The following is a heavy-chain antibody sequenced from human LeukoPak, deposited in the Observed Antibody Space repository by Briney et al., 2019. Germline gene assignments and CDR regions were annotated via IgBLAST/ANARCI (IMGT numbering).Heavy chain of an antibody. Sequence: SETLSLTRTVSGGSISSYYWSWIRQPPGKGLEWVGYISYSGSTNYNPSLKSRVTMSVDTSKNQFSLKLSSVTAADTAVYYCARDFRIPVYVRAFDIWGQGTMVTVSS. D-gene: IGHD3-10*02. CDR1: GGSISSYY. CDR2: ISYSGST. J-gene: IGHJ3*02. CDR3: ARDFRIPVYVRAFDI. V-gene: IGHV4-59*12.